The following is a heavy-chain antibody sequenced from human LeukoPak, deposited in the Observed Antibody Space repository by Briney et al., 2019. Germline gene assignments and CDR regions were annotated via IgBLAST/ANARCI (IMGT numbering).Heavy chain of an antibody. J-gene: IGHJ4*02. CDR1: GGSISSGDYY. V-gene: IGHV4-30-4*01. CDR3: ARGGPSTVTDFDY. D-gene: IGHD4-17*01. CDR2: IYYSGST. Sequence: SQTLSLTCTVSGGSISSGDYYWSWIRQPPGKGLEWIGYIYYSGSTYYNPSLKSRVTISVDTSKNQFPLKLSSVTAADTAVYYCARGGPSTVTDFDYWGQGTLVTVSS.